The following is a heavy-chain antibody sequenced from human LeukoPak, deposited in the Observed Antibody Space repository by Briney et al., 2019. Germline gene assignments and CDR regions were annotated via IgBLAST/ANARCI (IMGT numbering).Heavy chain of an antibody. Sequence: KPSETLSLTCTVSGGSISSYYWSWIRQSPGKGLEWIGYIYYSGSTNHNPSLKSRVTISVDTSKNQFSLKLSSVTAADTAVYYCARGGYSSGWSHFDYWGQGTLVTVSS. CDR1: GGSISSYY. V-gene: IGHV4-59*12. J-gene: IGHJ4*02. CDR2: IYYSGST. CDR3: ARGGYSSGWSHFDY. D-gene: IGHD6-19*01.